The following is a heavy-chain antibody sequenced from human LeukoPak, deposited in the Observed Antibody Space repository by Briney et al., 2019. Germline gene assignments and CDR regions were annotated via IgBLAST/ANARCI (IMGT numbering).Heavy chain of an antibody. J-gene: IGHJ6*02. CDR3: AGRYCSGGSCHYYYGMDV. D-gene: IGHD2-15*01. CDR1: GGTFSSYA. Sequence: ASVKVSCEASGGTFSSYAISWVRQAPGQGPEWMGGIIPIFGTANYAQKFQGRVTITADESTSTAYMELSSLRSEDTAVYYCAGRYCSGGSCHYYYGMDVWGQGTTVTVSS. V-gene: IGHV1-69*13. CDR2: IIPIFGTA.